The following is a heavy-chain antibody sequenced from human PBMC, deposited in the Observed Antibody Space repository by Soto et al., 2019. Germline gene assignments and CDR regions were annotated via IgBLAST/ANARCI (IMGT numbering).Heavy chain of an antibody. CDR1: GGSFSGYY. D-gene: IGHD6-13*01. V-gene: IGHV4-34*01. Sequence: SETLSLTCAVYGGSFSGYYWSWIRQPPGKGLEWIGEINHSGSTNYNPSLKSRVTISVDTSKNQFSLKLSSVTAADTAVYYCARGGGAAGWYYYYGMDVWGQGTTVTVSS. CDR2: INHSGST. J-gene: IGHJ6*02. CDR3: ARGGGAAGWYYYYGMDV.